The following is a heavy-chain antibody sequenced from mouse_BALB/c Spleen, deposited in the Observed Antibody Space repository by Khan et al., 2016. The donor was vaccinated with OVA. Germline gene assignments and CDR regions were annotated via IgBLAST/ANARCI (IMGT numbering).Heavy chain of an antibody. CDR3: ARAYGSSLGYYAMDY. V-gene: IGHV2-6-4*01. CDR2: IWSGGST. CDR1: GFSLSRYN. D-gene: IGHD1-1*01. Sequence: QVQLKQSGPGLVAPSQSLSITCTVSGFSLSRYNVHWIRQPPGKGLEWLGMIWSGGSTDYNSAVKSRLSLSKDNSKSQVFSKMNSLQTDDTDMYYCARAYGSSLGYYAMDYWGQGTSVTVSS. J-gene: IGHJ4*01.